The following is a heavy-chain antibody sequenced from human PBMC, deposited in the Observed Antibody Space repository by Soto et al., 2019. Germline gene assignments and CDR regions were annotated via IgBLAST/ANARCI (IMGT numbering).Heavy chain of an antibody. CDR2: IHPGDSDV. CDR3: TRHVGGRDYYYGIDV. V-gene: IGHV5-51*01. Sequence: GESLKISCKASGYTFINYWIAWVRQMPGKGLEWMGIIHPGDSDVRYSPSFQGLATFSADKSINTAYAQWSSLKASDTALYYRTRHVGGRDYYYGIDVWGQGTTVTVSS. CDR1: GYTFINYW. J-gene: IGHJ6*02.